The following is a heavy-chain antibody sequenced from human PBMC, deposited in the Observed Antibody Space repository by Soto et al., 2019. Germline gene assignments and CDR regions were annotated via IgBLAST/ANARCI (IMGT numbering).Heavy chain of an antibody. V-gene: IGHV3-48*03. Sequence: PGGSLRLSCVASGFDFRSFEMNWVRQAPGKGLEWVSNIRANDESIYYADSVKGRVSVSRDNAKNSLFLEMNSLRVDDTAVYYCVRETLRDAIDIWGQGTMVTVSS. CDR3: VRETLRDAIDI. CDR1: GFDFRSFE. J-gene: IGHJ3*02. CDR2: IRANDESI.